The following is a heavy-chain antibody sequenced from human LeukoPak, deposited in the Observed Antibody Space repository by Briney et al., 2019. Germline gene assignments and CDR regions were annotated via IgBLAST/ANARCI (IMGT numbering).Heavy chain of an antibody. CDR2: ISSSGTII. CDR1: VCTFSDYY. D-gene: IGHD1-26*01. V-gene: IGHV3-11*01. Sequence: GGCLRLSCAASVCTFSDYYMSWIRKAPWKGLEWLSYISSSGTIIYYADSVKGRFTISRDNAKNSLYLQMNSLRADDTAVYYCARDKIVGPTTLGYWGQGTLVTVSS. CDR3: ARDKIVGPTTLGY. J-gene: IGHJ4*02.